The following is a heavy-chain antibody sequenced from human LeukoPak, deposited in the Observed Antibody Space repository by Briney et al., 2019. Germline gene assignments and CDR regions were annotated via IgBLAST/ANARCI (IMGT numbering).Heavy chain of an antibody. CDR2: MSSDGGHK. V-gene: IGHV3-30-3*01. CDR3: ARETRSSQAPYFFDF. CDR1: GFIFRNYA. Sequence: PGGSLRLSCAASGFIFRNYAMHWVRQAPGKGLEWVAVMSSDGGHKYYADSVKGRFTISRDNSKTTLFLQMNSLRGEDTAAYYCARETRSSQAPYFFDFWGQGTLVTVSS. D-gene: IGHD6-13*01. J-gene: IGHJ4*02.